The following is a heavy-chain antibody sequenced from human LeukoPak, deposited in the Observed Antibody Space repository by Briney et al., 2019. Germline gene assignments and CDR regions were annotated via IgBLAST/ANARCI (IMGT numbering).Heavy chain of an antibody. CDR1: GFTFSSYA. Sequence: GGSLRLSCAASGFTFSSYAMSWVRQAPGKGLEWVSLISWDGGSTYYADSVKGRFTISRDNSKNSLYLQMNSLRTEDTALYYCAKAPRLGTGDYFDYWGQGTLVTVSS. D-gene: IGHD7-27*01. V-gene: IGHV3-43*02. J-gene: IGHJ4*02. CDR3: AKAPRLGTGDYFDY. CDR2: ISWDGGST.